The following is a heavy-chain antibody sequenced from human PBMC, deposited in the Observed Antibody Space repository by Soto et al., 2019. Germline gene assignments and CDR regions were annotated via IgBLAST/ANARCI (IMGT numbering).Heavy chain of an antibody. Sequence: GGSLRLSCAASGFTFTNYGMHWVRQAPGKGLEWVAFISNDGGTQYYADSVKGRFSISRDNSMNTVDLHMNSLRAEDTAIYYCARDIWSGNYKWFDSWGQGTLVTVSS. V-gene: IGHV3-30*03. D-gene: IGHD3-3*01. CDR1: GFTFTNYG. CDR3: ARDIWSGNYKWFDS. J-gene: IGHJ5*01. CDR2: ISNDGGTQ.